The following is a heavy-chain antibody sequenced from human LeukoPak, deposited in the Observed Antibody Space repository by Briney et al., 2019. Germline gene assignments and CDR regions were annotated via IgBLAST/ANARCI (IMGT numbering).Heavy chain of an antibody. J-gene: IGHJ3*02. D-gene: IGHD2-2*01. V-gene: IGHV1-2*02. CDR2: INPDSGGT. Sequence: ASVKVSCKASGYAFTGYYMHWVRQAPGQGLEWMGWINPDSGGTNYAQKFQGRVTMTRDTSISTAYMELSRLRSDDTAVYYCAREGCSSTSCYAHGAFDIWGRGTMVTVSS. CDR1: GYAFTGYY. CDR3: AREGCSSTSCYAHGAFDI.